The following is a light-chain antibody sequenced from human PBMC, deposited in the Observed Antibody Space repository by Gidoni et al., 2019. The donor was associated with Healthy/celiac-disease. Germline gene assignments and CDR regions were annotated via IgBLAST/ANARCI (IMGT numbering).Light chain of an antibody. CDR2: DVS. V-gene: IGLV2-14*03. J-gene: IGLJ1*01. Sequence: QSALTQPASVSGSPGQSITISCTGTSSDVGGYNYGSWYQQHPGKAHKLMIYDVSNRPSGVSNRFSCSKSGNTASLTISGLQAEDETDYYCSSYTSSSTRVFGTGTKVTVL. CDR3: SSYTSSSTRV. CDR1: SSDVGGYNY.